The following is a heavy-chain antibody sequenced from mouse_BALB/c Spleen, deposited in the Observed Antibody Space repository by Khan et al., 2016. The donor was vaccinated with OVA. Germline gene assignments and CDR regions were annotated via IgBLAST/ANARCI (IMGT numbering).Heavy chain of an antibody. D-gene: IGHD2-1*01. CDR3: ARGYFGNYEFAY. Sequence: QVQLQQPGAELVKPGASVKLSCKTSGYTFTSYWIQWVKQRPGQGLEWIGQIFPGTGTTYYNENFKGKATLTIDTSSTTAYMQLSSLTSEDSAVYFCARGYFGNYEFAYGGQGTLVTVSA. J-gene: IGHJ3*01. CDR2: IFPGTGTT. V-gene: IGHV1S132*01. CDR1: GYTFTSYW.